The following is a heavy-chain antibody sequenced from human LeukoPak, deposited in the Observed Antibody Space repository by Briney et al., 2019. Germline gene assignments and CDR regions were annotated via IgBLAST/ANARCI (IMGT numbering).Heavy chain of an antibody. CDR2: ISWNSGSI. CDR3: AKEKVVGWLPQTRGAFDI. Sequence: GGSLRLSCAAAGFTFDDYAMHWVRQAPGKGLEWVSGISWNSGSIGYADSVKGRFTISRDNAKNSLYLQMNSLRAEDTALYYCAKEKVVGWLPQTRGAFDIWGQGTMVTVSS. V-gene: IGHV3-9*01. D-gene: IGHD3-22*01. J-gene: IGHJ3*02. CDR1: GFTFDDYA.